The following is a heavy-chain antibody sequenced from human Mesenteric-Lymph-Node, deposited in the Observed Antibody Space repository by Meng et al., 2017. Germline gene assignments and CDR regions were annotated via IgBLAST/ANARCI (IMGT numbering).Heavy chain of an antibody. CDR1: AGFINGYF. D-gene: IGHD3-10*02. Sequence: SETLSLTCTVSAGFINGYFWNWIRQPVGKGLEWLGRIYTSGTTHYNPSLKGRATMALDTSKNHLSLRLTSVTAADTAMYYCVRSPAYGYLRANAFEIWGRGTQVTVSS. CDR3: VRSPAYGYLRANAFEI. CDR2: IYTSGTT. V-gene: IGHV4-4*07. J-gene: IGHJ3*02.